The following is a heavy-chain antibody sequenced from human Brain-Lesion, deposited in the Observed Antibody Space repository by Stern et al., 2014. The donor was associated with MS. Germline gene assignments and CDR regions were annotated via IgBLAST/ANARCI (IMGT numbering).Heavy chain of an antibody. CDR1: GGSISSGGYY. CDR3: ARGRVVPGFQYYATDV. CDR2: IFNSGST. Sequence: VQLVESGPGLVKPSQTLSLSCTVSGGSISSGGYYWSWIRQPAGKGLEWIGRIFNSGSTSYNPPLKSRATQSIDPSKNQFSLRLNSMTAADTAVYYCARGRVVPGFQYYATDVWGQGTTVIVSS. V-gene: IGHV4-61*02. D-gene: IGHD2-2*01. J-gene: IGHJ6*02.